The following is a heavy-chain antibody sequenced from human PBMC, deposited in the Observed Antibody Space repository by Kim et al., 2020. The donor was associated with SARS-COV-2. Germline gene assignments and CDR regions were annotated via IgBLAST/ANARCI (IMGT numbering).Heavy chain of an antibody. V-gene: IGHV1-2*02. D-gene: IGHD5-18*01. J-gene: IGHJ4*02. Sequence: ASVKVSCKASGYTFTGYYMHWVRQAPGQGLEWMGWINPNSGGTNYAQKFQGRVTMTRDTSISTAYMELSRLRSDDTAVYYCARAQGRGGYGPQTTLYGYWGQGTLVTVSS. CDR1: GYTFTGYY. CDR3: ARAQGRGGYGPQTTLYGY. CDR2: INPNSGGT.